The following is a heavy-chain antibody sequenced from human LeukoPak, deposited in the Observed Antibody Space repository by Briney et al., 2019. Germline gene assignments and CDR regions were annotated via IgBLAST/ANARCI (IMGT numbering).Heavy chain of an antibody. CDR1: DEVITSNNW. Sequence: SETLSLTCTVSDEVITSNNWWSWVRQSLGKGLEWIGEIFHSGTTRYKASLESRVTMLLDKSKNQFSLRLNSVTAADTAVYYCASMVRGVRAAFDIWGQGTMVTVSS. V-gene: IGHV4-4*02. CDR3: ASMVRGVRAAFDI. CDR2: IFHSGTT. J-gene: IGHJ3*02. D-gene: IGHD3-10*01.